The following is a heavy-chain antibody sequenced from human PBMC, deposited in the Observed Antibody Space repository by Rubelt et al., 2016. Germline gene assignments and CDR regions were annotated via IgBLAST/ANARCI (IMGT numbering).Heavy chain of an antibody. J-gene: IGHJ4*02. V-gene: IGHV3-11*04. CDR2: ISSSGSTI. CDR3: VRLYDFWSGQYYFDQ. CDR1: GFTFSDYY. D-gene: IGHD3-3*01. Sequence: PGGSLRLSCAASGFTFSDYYMSWIRQAPGKGLEWVSYISSSGSTIYYADSVKGRFTISRDNAKNSLYLQMNSLRAEDTAVYYCVRLYDFWSGQYYFDQWGQGTLVTVSS.